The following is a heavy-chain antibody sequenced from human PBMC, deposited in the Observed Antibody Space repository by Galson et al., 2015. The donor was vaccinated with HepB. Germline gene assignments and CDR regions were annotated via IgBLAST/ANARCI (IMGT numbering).Heavy chain of an antibody. CDR1: GFSFSSYS. D-gene: IGHD3-10*01. V-gene: IGHV3-21*01. Sequence: SLRLSCAASGFSFSSYSINWVRRAPGKGLEWVSSISSSSSYIYYADSVKGRFTVSRDNAKNSLYLQINSLRAEDTAVYYCARDAGVTMVRGAGTGDYWGQGTLVAVSS. CDR3: ARDAGVTMVRGAGTGDY. CDR2: ISSSSSYI. J-gene: IGHJ4*02.